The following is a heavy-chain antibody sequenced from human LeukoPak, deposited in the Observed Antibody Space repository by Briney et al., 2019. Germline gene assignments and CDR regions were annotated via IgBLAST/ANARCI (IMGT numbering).Heavy chain of an antibody. Sequence: PGGSLRLSCAASGFTFDDYAMHWVRQAPGKGLEWVSGISWNSGSIGYADSVKGRFTISRDNAKNSLYLQMSSLRAEDTALYYCAKGHPTVTTPYFDYWGQGTLVTVSS. CDR2: ISWNSGSI. J-gene: IGHJ4*02. V-gene: IGHV3-9*01. CDR1: GFTFDDYA. CDR3: AKGHPTVTTPYFDY. D-gene: IGHD4-17*01.